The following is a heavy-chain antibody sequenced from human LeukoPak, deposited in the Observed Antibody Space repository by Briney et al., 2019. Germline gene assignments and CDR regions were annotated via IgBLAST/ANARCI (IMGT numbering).Heavy chain of an antibody. CDR1: GFTFSDYW. V-gene: IGHV3-7*01. Sequence: GGSLRLSCAASGFTFSDYWMSWVRQAPGKGLEWVSDMNQDGSAKGYVDSVKGRFTISRDNARNTLYLQMSSLRPEDTAVYYCATYTHWVAGDVWGQGTTVTVSS. J-gene: IGHJ6*02. CDR3: ATYTHWVAGDV. CDR2: MNQDGSAK. D-gene: IGHD3-16*01.